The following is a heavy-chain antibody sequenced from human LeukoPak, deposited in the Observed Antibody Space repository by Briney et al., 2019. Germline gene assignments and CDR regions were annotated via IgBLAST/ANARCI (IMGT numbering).Heavy chain of an antibody. CDR3: ARFRGHSSTKILGPFDI. CDR1: GFTFSSYS. V-gene: IGHV3-21*01. D-gene: IGHD5-18*01. J-gene: IGHJ3*02. Sequence: GGSLRLSCAASGFTFSSYSMNWVRQAPGKGLEWVSSISSSSSYIYYADSVKGRFTISRDNAKNSLYLQMNSLRAEDTAVYYCARFRGHSSTKILGPFDIWGQGTMVTVSS. CDR2: ISSSSSYI.